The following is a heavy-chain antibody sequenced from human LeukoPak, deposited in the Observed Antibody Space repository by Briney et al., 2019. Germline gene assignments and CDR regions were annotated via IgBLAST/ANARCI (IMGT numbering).Heavy chain of an antibody. CDR2: IRYDGSNK. V-gene: IGHV3-30*02. J-gene: IGHJ4*02. Sequence: GGSLRLSCAASGFTFSSYGMHWVRQAPGKGLEWVAFIRYDGSNKYYADSVKGRFTISRDNSKNTLYLQMNSLRAEDTAIYYCAKEGYDILTGYYYPYYFDYWGQGTLVTVSS. D-gene: IGHD3-9*01. CDR3: AKEGYDILTGYYYPYYFDY. CDR1: GFTFSSYG.